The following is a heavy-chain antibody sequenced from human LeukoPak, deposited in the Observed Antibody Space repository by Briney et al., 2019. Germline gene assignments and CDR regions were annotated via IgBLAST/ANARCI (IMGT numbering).Heavy chain of an antibody. CDR3: ARQVGWEAGYFDN. D-gene: IGHD1-26*01. CDR2: NYHSGST. V-gene: IGHV4-38-2*02. Sequence: PSETLSLTCTVSGYSISSGYYWGWIRQPPGKGLEWIGSNYHSGSTYYNPSLKSRVTISVDTSKNQFSLKLSSVTAADTAVYYCARQVGWEAGYFDNWGQGTLVTVSS. J-gene: IGHJ4*02. CDR1: GYSISSGYY.